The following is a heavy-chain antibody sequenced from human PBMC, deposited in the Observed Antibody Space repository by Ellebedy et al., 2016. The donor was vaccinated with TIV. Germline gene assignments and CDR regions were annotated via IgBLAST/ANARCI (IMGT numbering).Heavy chain of an antibody. CDR3: ARVRGVIVFDY. CDR2: IDPDGGGT. Sequence: ASVKVSCKASGYTFSGYYIHWVRQAPGQGLEWMGWIDPDGGGTSYAQNFQGRVTMTRDTSISTAYMELTRLRLDDTAIYFCARVRGVIVFDYWGQGTLVTVSS. V-gene: IGHV1-2*02. CDR1: GYTFSGYY. D-gene: IGHD3-10*01. J-gene: IGHJ4*02.